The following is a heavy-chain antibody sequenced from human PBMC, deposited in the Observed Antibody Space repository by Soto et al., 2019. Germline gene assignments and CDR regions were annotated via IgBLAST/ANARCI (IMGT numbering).Heavy chain of an antibody. CDR1: GYRFTNYW. CDR2: IYPGDSDT. D-gene: IGHD5-12*01. Sequence: GESLKISCKASGYRFTNYWIGWVRQMPGKGLEWMATIYPGDSDTRYRPSFPGQVTISADESIATAYLEWSSLKASDTAVYFCVRHLHSGNEYWGQGTPVTVSS. J-gene: IGHJ4*02. V-gene: IGHV5-51*01. CDR3: VRHLHSGNEY.